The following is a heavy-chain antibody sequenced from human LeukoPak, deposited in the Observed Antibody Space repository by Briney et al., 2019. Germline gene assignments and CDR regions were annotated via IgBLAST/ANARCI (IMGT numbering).Heavy chain of an antibody. J-gene: IGHJ4*02. CDR1: GGSISSYF. Sequence: SETLSLTCIVSGGSISSYFWSWIRQPAGKGLEWIGRIYSSGSTNYNPSLKSRVTMSVDTSKNEFSLKLSSVTAADTAVYYCARTKRGGHSDFDYWGQGTLVTVSS. V-gene: IGHV4-4*07. D-gene: IGHD2-15*01. CDR2: IYSSGST. CDR3: ARTKRGGHSDFDY.